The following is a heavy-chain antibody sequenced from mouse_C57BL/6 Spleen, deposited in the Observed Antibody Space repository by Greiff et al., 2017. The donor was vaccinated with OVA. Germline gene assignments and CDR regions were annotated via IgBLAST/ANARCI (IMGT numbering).Heavy chain of an antibody. Sequence: VQLQQPGAELVKPGASVKLSCKASGYTFTSYWMHWVKQRPGQGLEWIGMIHPNSGSTNYNEKFKSKATLTVDKSSSTAYMQLSSLTSEDSAVYYCANSPYYYGSSVDYWGQGTTLTVSS. J-gene: IGHJ2*01. CDR1: GYTFTSYW. V-gene: IGHV1-64*01. CDR3: ANSPYYYGSSVDY. D-gene: IGHD1-1*01. CDR2: IHPNSGST.